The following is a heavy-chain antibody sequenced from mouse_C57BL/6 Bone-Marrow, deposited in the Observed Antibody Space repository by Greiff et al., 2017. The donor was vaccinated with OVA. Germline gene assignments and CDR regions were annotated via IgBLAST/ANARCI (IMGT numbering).Heavy chain of an antibody. V-gene: IGHV1-4*01. CDR1: GYTFTSYT. CDR2: IDPTNDYT. CDR3: TRGYYFDY. Sequence: VQLQQSGAELARPGASVKMSCKASGYTFTSYTIHWVKQRPGQGLEWIGYIDPTNDYTKYNQKFKGQATLTADKSSSTAYMQLSSLTSEDSAVYYCTRGYYFDYWGQGTTLTVSS. J-gene: IGHJ2*01.